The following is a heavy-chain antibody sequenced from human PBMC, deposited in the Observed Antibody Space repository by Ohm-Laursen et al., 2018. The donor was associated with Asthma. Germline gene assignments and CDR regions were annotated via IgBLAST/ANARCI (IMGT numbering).Heavy chain of an antibody. Sequence: GSLRLSCTASGFTFSNAWMSWVRQAPGKGLEWVGRIKSKTDGGTTDYAAPVKGRFTISRDDSKNTLYLQMNSLKTEDTAVYYCTTADPNFTPPGRQPEYFQHWGQGTLVTVSS. CDR2: IKSKTDGGTT. V-gene: IGHV3-15*01. D-gene: IGHD3-10*01. CDR1: GFTFSNAW. J-gene: IGHJ1*01. CDR3: TTADPNFTPPGRQPEYFQH.